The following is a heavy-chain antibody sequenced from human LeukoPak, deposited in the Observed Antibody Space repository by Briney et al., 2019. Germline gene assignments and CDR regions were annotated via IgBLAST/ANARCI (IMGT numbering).Heavy chain of an antibody. CDR1: GYTFTSYG. Sequence: ASVKVSCKASGYTFTSYGISWVRQAPGQGLEWMGWINPNSGGTNYAQKFQGRVTMTRDTSISTAYMELSRLRSDDTAVYYCAREGIAVAGTDWFDPWGQGTLVTVSS. CDR2: INPNSGGT. V-gene: IGHV1-2*02. J-gene: IGHJ5*02. CDR3: AREGIAVAGTDWFDP. D-gene: IGHD6-19*01.